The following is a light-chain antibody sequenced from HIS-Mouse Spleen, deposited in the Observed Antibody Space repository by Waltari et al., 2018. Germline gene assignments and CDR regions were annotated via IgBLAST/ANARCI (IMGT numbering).Light chain of an antibody. J-gene: IGLJ1*01. V-gene: IGLV1-44*01. CDR1: SSNIGSNT. CDR3: AAWDDSLNGTYV. CDR2: SNN. Sequence: QSVLTQPPSASGTPGQRVTISCSRSSSNIGSNTVNWYQQLPGTAPKLLIYSNNQRPSWVPDRFSGSKSGTSASLDISWLQSEDEADYYCAAWDDSLNGTYVFGTGTKVTVL.